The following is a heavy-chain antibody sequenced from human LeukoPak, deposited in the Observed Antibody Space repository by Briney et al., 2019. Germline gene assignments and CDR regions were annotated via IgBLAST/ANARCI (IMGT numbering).Heavy chain of an antibody. D-gene: IGHD3-3*01. CDR3: ARERSDFCSGHSYYYYMDV. CDR2: IYYIGSN. Sequence: SETLSLTCTVSGGSISSHYWSWIRQPPGKGLEWIGYIYYIGSNNYNPSLKSRVTISVDTSKNQFSLKLSSVTAADTAVYYCARERSDFCSGHSYYYYMDVWGKGTTVTVSS. J-gene: IGHJ6*03. CDR1: GGSISSHY. V-gene: IGHV4-59*11.